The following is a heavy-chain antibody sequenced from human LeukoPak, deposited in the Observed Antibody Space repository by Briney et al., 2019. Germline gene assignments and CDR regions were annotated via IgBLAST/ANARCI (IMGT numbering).Heavy chain of an antibody. D-gene: IGHD3-10*01. V-gene: IGHV1-18*01. J-gene: IGHJ5*02. Sequence: GASVKVSCKASGYTFTSYGISWVRQAPGQGLEWMGWISAYNGNTNYAQKLQGRVTMTTDTSTSTAYMELRSLRSDDTAVYYCARDMVGATMVRGVSLFDPWGQGTLVTVSS. CDR1: GYTFTSYG. CDR3: ARDMVGATMVRGVSLFDP. CDR2: ISAYNGNT.